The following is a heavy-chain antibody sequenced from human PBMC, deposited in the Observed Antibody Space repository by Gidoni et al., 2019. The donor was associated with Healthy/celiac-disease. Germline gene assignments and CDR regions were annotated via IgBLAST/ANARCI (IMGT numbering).Heavy chain of an antibody. CDR3: ARVSKFSGWTKKSRNWYFDL. J-gene: IGHJ2*01. CDR2: IIPIFGTA. Sequence: QVQLVQSGAEVKKPGSSVKVSCKASGGTFSSYAISWVRQAPGQGLAWMGGIIPIFGTANYAQKFQGRVTITAHESTSTAYMELSSLRSEDTAVYYCARVSKFSGWTKKSRNWYFDLWGRGTLVTVSS. D-gene: IGHD6-19*01. CDR1: GGTFSSYA. V-gene: IGHV1-69*01.